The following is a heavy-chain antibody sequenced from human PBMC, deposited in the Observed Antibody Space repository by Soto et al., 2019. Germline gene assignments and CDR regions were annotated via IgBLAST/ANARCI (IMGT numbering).Heavy chain of an antibody. D-gene: IGHD4-17*01. CDR1: GVTFSKYA. J-gene: IGHJ2*01. CDR2: ITGSGGLT. Sequence: EVKLLESGGALVQPGGSLRLSCAVSGVTFSKYAMSWVRQPPGKGPEWVASITGSGGLTYYADSVKGRFTISRDNSKNILFLQMNRLSDEDTATYYCSKGDYGGNSPYWYFDLWGRGTLVIVSS. CDR3: SKGDYGGNSPYWYFDL. V-gene: IGHV3-23*01.